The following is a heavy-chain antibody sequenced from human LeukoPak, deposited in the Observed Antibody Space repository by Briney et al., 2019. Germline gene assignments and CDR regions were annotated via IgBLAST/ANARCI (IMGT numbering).Heavy chain of an antibody. CDR1: GFTFSNYW. J-gene: IGHJ4*02. CDR3: ARKYSSGWYLGS. D-gene: IGHD6-19*01. Sequence: GGSLGLSCAASGFTFSNYWVHWVRQAPGKGLVWVSRINRDGSTTKYADSVKGRFTISRDNSKNTLYLQMNSLRAEDTAVYYCARKYSSGWYLGSWGQGTLVTVSS. V-gene: IGHV3-74*03. CDR2: INRDGSTT.